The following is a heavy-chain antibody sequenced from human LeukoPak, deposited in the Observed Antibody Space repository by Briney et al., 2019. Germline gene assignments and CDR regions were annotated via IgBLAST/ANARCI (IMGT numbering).Heavy chain of an antibody. CDR3: ARAAVRGVIAPSYFDY. D-gene: IGHD3-10*01. J-gene: IGHJ4*02. CDR2: ISGSGGNT. V-gene: IGHV3-23*01. Sequence: GGSLRLSCAASGFTFSSYAMSWVRQAPGKGLEWVSAISGSGGNTYYADSVKGRFTISRDNSKNTLYLQMNSLRAEDTAVYYCARAAVRGVIAPSYFDYWGQGTLVTVSS. CDR1: GFTFSSYA.